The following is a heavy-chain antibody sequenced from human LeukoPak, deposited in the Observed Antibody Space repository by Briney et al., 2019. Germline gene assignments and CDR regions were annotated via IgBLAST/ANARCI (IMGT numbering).Heavy chain of an antibody. V-gene: IGHV3-48*03. CDR1: GLTFRSYE. CDR3: AREPIAPTGHPFDY. J-gene: IGHJ4*02. CDR2: ISGSGNTI. Sequence: GGSLRLSCAASGLTFRSYEMNWVRQAPGKGLEWVSYISGSGNTIYYADSVKGRFTISRDNAKDSLYLQINSLRAEDTAFYYCAREPIAPTGHPFDYWGQGTLVTVSS. D-gene: IGHD6-13*01.